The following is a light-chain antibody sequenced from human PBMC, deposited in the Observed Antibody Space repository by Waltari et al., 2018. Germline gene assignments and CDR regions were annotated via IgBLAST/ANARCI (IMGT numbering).Light chain of an antibody. V-gene: IGKV1-39*01. CDR1: QSISNF. Sequence: IQLTQSPPSLSASVGDRVTITCRASQSISNFLNWYQQKPGKAPKLLISATSTLQTGVPSRFSGSGSGTDFSLNISSLQPEDFATYYCQQSYSIPISFGPGTEVEIK. CDR3: QQSYSIPIS. J-gene: IGKJ3*01. CDR2: ATS.